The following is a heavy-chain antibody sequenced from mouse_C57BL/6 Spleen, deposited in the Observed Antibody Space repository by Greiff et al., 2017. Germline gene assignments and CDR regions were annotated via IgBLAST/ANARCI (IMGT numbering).Heavy chain of an antibody. CDR3: ARNGRSDYDGYFDV. V-gene: IGHV2-9-1*01. Sequence: VKLQESGPGLVAPSQSLSITCTVSGFSLTSYAISWVRQPPGKGLEWLGVIWTGGGTNYNSALKSRLSISKDNSKSQVFLKMNSLQTDDTARYYCARNGRSDYDGYFDVWGTGTTVTVSS. CDR2: IWTGGGT. J-gene: IGHJ1*03. CDR1: GFSLTSYA. D-gene: IGHD2-4*01.